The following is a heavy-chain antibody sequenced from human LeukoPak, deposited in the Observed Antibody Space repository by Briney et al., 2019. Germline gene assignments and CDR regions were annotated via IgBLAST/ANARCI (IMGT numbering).Heavy chain of an antibody. V-gene: IGHV3-30*03. J-gene: IGHJ6*03. D-gene: IGHD4-11*01. CDR1: GFSFSRYG. CDR2: SSYDGNNQ. Sequence: GGSLRLSCAASGFSFSRYGMHWVRQAPGKGLEWLAVSSYDGNNQYYADSVKGRFTISRDRDSSKNTLYLQMNSLRAEDTAVYYCARERGDHSNNYYYMDVWGKGTTVTVSS. CDR3: ARERGDHSNNYYYMDV.